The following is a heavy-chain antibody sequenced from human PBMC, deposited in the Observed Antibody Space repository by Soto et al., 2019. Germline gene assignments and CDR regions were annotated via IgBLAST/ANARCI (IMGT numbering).Heavy chain of an antibody. CDR3: AKGAESTVRFWSGYYWAGGWFDP. V-gene: IGHV3-23*01. D-gene: IGHD3-3*01. CDR2: ISGSGGST. J-gene: IGHJ5*02. Sequence: EVQLLESGGGLVQPGGSLRLSCAASGFTFSSYAMSWVRQAPGKGLEWVSAISGSGGSTYYADSVKGRFTISRDNSKNTLYLQMNSLRAEDTAVYYCAKGAESTVRFWSGYYWAGGWFDPWGQGTLVTVSS. CDR1: GFTFSSYA.